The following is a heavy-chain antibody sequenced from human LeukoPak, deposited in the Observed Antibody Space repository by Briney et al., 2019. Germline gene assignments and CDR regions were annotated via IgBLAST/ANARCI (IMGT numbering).Heavy chain of an antibody. D-gene: IGHD6-6*01. CDR1: GGSFSGYY. Sequence: KPSETLSLTCAVYGGSFSGYYWSWIRQPPGKGLEWIGEINHSGSTNYNPSLKSRVTISVDTSKNQFSLKLSSVTAADTAVYYCARARIAARQSNYDYWGQGTLVTVSS. V-gene: IGHV4-34*01. CDR3: ARARIAARQSNYDY. CDR2: INHSGST. J-gene: IGHJ4*02.